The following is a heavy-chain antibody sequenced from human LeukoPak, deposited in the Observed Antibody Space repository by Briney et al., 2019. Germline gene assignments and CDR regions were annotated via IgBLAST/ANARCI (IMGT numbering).Heavy chain of an antibody. CDR1: GFTFSSYS. CDR2: ISSRSSTI. V-gene: IGHV3-48*01. J-gene: IGHJ6*02. CDR3: AKVGSGSSVYYYYGMDV. D-gene: IGHD3-10*01. Sequence: GGSLRLSCAASGFTFSSYSMNWVRQAPGKGLEWVSYISSRSSTIYYADSVKGRFTISRDNAKNTLYVQMNSLRAEDTAVYYCAKVGSGSSVYYYYGMDVWGQGTTVTVSS.